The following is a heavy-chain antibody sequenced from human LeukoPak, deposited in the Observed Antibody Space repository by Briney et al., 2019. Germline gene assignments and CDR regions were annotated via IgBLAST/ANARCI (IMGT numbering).Heavy chain of an antibody. J-gene: IGHJ4*02. D-gene: IGHD4-17*01. CDR1: GFTFSSNY. Sequence: PGGSLRLSCAASGFTFSSNYMSWVRQAPGKGLEWVSVISSSGSRTYYEASMDGRTTICSDYYKNTQYLQMNSLRAAAAAIYFCAKEVTKTPFRPGEARVTKRYFDYWGQGTLVTVSS. CDR3: AKEVTKTPFRPGEARVTKRYFDY. V-gene: IGHV3-23*01. CDR2: ISSSGSRT.